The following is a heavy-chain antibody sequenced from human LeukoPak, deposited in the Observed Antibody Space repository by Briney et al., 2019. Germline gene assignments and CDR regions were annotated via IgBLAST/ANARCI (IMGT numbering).Heavy chain of an antibody. J-gene: IGHJ4*02. D-gene: IGHD2-8*01. V-gene: IGHV3-23*01. CDR1: GFTFSSAP. CDR3: AQWHTVDY. CDR2: IGGSGGNT. Sequence: PGGSLRLSCAASGFTFSSAPMSRVRQAPGKGLGWVSVIGGSGGNTNYADSVRGRFTISRDNSKNTLYLQMNSLRAEDTAVYYCAQWHTVDYWGQGTLVTVSS.